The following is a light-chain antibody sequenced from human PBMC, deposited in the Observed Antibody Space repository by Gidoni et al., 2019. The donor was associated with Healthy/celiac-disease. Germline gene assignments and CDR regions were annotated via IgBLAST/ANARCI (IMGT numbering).Light chain of an antibody. CDR1: QSVSSSY. CDR3: QQYGSSLKT. V-gene: IGKV3-20*01. J-gene: IGKJ1*01. Sequence: EIVLTQSPGTLSLSPGERATLSCRASQSVSSSYLAWYQQKPGQAPRLLIYGASSRATGIPDRLSCSGVGTDYTLTISRVESEDLAVYYSQQYGSSLKTFGQGTKVEIK. CDR2: GAS.